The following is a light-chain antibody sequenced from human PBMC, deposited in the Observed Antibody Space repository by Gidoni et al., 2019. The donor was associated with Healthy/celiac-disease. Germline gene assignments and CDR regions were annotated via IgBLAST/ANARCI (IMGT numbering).Light chain of an antibody. V-gene: IGKV3-15*01. J-gene: IGKJ4*01. CDR1: QSVSSN. Sequence: EIVMTQSPATLSVSPGERATLSCRASQSVSSNLAWYQQKPGQAPRLLIYGASTRATGIPARFSGSGSGTEFTLTISSLQSEDFAVYYCQQYNSWPTFGGXTKVEIK. CDR2: GAS. CDR3: QQYNSWPT.